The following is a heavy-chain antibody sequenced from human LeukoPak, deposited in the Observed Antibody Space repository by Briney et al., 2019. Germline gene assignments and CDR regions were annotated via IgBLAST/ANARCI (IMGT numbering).Heavy chain of an antibody. CDR1: GFPFSSYG. J-gene: IGHJ4*02. Sequence: PGGSLRLPCAASGFPFSSYGIHWVRRAPGKGLEWVAVISFEGSYKFYADSVKDRFTISRDSSKNTLYLQMNSLRAEDTAVYYCAKDPFDYWGQGTLVTVSS. CDR3: AKDPFDY. CDR2: ISFEGSYK. V-gene: IGHV3-30*18.